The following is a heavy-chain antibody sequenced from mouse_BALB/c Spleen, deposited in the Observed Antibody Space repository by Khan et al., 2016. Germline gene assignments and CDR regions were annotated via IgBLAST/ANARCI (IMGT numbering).Heavy chain of an antibody. CDR3: AKANWDVIYYYAMDY. CDR2: IWRGGST. V-gene: IGHV2-5*01. D-gene: IGHD4-1*01. J-gene: IGHJ4*01. Sequence: QVQLKESGPGLVQPSQSLSITCTVSGFSLTSYGVHWVRQSPGKGLEWVGVIWRGGSTDYNAAFMSRLSITKDNSKSKVFFKMNSLQADDTAIYYWAKANWDVIYYYAMDYWGQGTSVTVAS. CDR1: GFSLTSYG.